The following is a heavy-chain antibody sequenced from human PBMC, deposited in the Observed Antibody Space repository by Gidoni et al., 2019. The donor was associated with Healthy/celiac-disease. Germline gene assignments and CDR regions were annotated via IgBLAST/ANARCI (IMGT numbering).Heavy chain of an antibody. CDR2: IWYDGSNK. J-gene: IGHJ6*02. CDR3: ARDKEGVDYYYYYGMDV. CDR1: GFTFSSYG. V-gene: IGHV3-33*01. Sequence: QVQLVESGGGVVQPGRSLRLSCAASGFTFSSYGMHWVRQAPGKGLEWVAVIWYDGSNKYYADSVKGRFTISRDNSKNTLYLQMNSLRAEDTAVYYCARDKEGVDYYYYYGMDVWGQGTTVTVSS.